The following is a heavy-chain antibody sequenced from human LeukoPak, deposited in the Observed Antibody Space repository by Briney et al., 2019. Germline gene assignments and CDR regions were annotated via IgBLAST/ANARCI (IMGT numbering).Heavy chain of an antibody. V-gene: IGHV3-30*03. Sequence: PGRSLRLSCAASGFSFSSYGIHWVRQAPGKGLEWVAVISYDGSNKYYADSVKGRFTISRDNSKNTLYLQMNSLRAEDTAVYYCARDQRYFDWLLEFDYWGQGTLVTVSS. D-gene: IGHD3-9*01. CDR2: ISYDGSNK. J-gene: IGHJ4*02. CDR1: GFSFSSYG. CDR3: ARDQRYFDWLLEFDY.